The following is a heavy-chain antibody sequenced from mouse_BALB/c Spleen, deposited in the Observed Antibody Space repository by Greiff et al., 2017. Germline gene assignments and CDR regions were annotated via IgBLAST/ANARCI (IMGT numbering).Heavy chain of an antibody. V-gene: IGHV5-6*01. CDR3: ARHGNYGTYDY. Sequence: EVKLMESGGDLVKPGGSLKLSCAASGFTFSSYGMSWVRQTPDKRLEWVATISSGGSYTYYPDSVKGRFTISRDNAKNTLYLQMSSLKSEDTAMYYCARHGNYGTYDYWGQGTTLTVSS. CDR2: ISSGGSYT. D-gene: IGHD2-1*01. J-gene: IGHJ2*01. CDR1: GFTFSSYG.